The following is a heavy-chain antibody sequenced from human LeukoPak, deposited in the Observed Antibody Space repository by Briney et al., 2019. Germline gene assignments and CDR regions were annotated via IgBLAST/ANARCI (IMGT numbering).Heavy chain of an antibody. Sequence: SETLSLTCTVSGGSISSYYWTWIRQPPGKGLEWIGYIYHRGSANYNPSLKSRVTISVDTSKNQFSLTLTSVTAADAAVYYCARAGDYYVSGSYLGYWGQGTLVTVSS. J-gene: IGHJ4*02. V-gene: IGHV4-59*01. D-gene: IGHD3-10*01. CDR1: GGSISSYY. CDR3: ARAGDYYVSGSYLGY. CDR2: IYHRGSA.